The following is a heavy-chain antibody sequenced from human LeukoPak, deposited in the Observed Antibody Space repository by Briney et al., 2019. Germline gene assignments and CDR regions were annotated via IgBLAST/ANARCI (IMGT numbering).Heavy chain of an antibody. CDR3: ARVRISSSWPYYYYYMDV. J-gene: IGHJ6*03. D-gene: IGHD6-13*01. V-gene: IGHV4-34*01. Sequence: SETLSLTCAVYGGSFSGYYWSWIRQPPGKGLEWIGEINHSGSTNYNPSLKSRVTISVDTSKNQFSLKLSSVTAADTAVYYCARVRISSSWPYYYYYMDVWGKGTTVTVSS. CDR2: INHSGST. CDR1: GGSFSGYY.